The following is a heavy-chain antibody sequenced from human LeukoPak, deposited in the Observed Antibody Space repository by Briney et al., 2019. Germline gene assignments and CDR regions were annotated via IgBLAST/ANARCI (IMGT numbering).Heavy chain of an antibody. CDR3: ARHLRWRTSFSPFDY. Sequence: SETLSLTCTVSGGSISSSSYYWGWIRQPPGKGLEWIGSIHYSGSTNYNPSLKSRVTISVDTSKNQFSLKLSSVTAADTAVYYCARHLRWRTSFSPFDYWGQGTLVTVSS. V-gene: IGHV4-39*07. J-gene: IGHJ4*02. CDR2: IHYSGST. CDR1: GGSISSSSYY. D-gene: IGHD3/OR15-3a*01.